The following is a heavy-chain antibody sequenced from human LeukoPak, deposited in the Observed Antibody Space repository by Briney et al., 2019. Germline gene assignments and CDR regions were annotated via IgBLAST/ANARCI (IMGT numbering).Heavy chain of an antibody. V-gene: IGHV4-39*01. D-gene: IGHD2-2*01. CDR3: ARSLGYCSSTSCSRGPYYYYYYYMDV. CDR2: ISYSGTT. Sequence: SETLSLTCSVSGDSLSTTNSYWGWIRQSSEQGLEWIGSISYSGTTYYSPSLRSRVTISKDTAARQFSLKVRSVTAADTAVYYCARSLGYCSSTSCSRGPYYYYYYYMDVWGKGTTVTVSS. CDR1: GDSLSTTNSY. J-gene: IGHJ6*03.